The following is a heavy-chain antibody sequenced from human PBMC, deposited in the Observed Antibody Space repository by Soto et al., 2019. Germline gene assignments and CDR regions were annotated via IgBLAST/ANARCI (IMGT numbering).Heavy chain of an antibody. CDR2: IHSGGDT. Sequence: QLQESGPGLAKPSETLSLKCRSFVDPVSSGLYRDWLRQSPGKGLEWIATIHSGGDTFYNPSLKSRVTLSIDPSRNEFSLTMKSLTAADTAIYYCAGDSHFAWFFLCGQGTLVTVS. J-gene: IGHJ1*01. V-gene: IGHV4-39*02. CDR1: VDPVSSGLY. D-gene: IGHD3-9*01. CDR3: AGDSHFAWFFL.